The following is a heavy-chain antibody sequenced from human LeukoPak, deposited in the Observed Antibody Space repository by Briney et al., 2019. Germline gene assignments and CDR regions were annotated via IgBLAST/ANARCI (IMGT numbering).Heavy chain of an antibody. V-gene: IGHV3-30*04. CDR1: GFTFSSYA. Sequence: TGRSLRLSCAASGFTFSSYAMHWVRQAPGKGLEWVAVISYDGSNKYYADSVKGRFTFSRDNSKNTLYLQMNSLRAEDTAVYYCAKDHGSGWATYYFDYWGQGTLVTVSS. J-gene: IGHJ4*02. CDR2: ISYDGSNK. D-gene: IGHD6-19*01. CDR3: AKDHGSGWATYYFDY.